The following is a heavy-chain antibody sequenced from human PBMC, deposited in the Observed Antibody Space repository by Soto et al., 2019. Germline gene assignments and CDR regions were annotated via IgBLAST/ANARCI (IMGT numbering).Heavy chain of an antibody. D-gene: IGHD6-13*01. CDR3: ARELIHTVHIAAGELTRRIFDP. CDR1: GGSVNSGSYY. J-gene: IGHJ5*02. Sequence: SETLSLTCTVSGGSVNSGSYYWSWIRQLPRKGLEWIGYIYYRGRTNYNPSLKSRVTMSVDTSKNQFSLKLSSVTAADTAVYYCARELIHTVHIAAGELTRRIFDPCGQGTLVTVSS. CDR2: IYYRGRT. V-gene: IGHV4-61*01.